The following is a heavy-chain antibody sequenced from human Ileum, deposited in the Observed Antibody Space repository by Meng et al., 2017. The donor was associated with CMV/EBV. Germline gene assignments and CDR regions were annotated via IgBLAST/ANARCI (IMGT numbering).Heavy chain of an antibody. V-gene: IGHV4-30-4*08. CDR2: IFFSGNT. D-gene: IGHD6-13*01. CDR1: GASISSGDYY. CDR3: ARFRIAALGNLFDP. Sequence: QVQRQESGPGLVKPSQTLSLSFTVSGASISSGDYYWSWIRQPPGKGLEWIGYIFFSGNTYYNPSLNNRVIISIDTPRNQFSLKVDSVTAADTAVYYCARFRIAALGNLFDPWGHGTLVTVSS. J-gene: IGHJ5*02.